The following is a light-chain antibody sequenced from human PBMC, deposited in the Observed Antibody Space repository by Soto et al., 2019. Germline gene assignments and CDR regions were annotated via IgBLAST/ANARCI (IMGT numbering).Light chain of an antibody. J-gene: IGKJ4*01. V-gene: IGKV3-15*01. CDR1: QSVNNN. Sequence: EIVMTQSPATLSVSPGERATLSCRASQSVNNNLAWYQQKPGQAPRLLIYDASTRATGVPARFSGSGSGTEFALTISSLQSEDVAVYYCQQYNNWPLTFGGGTKVEIK. CDR3: QQYNNWPLT. CDR2: DAS.